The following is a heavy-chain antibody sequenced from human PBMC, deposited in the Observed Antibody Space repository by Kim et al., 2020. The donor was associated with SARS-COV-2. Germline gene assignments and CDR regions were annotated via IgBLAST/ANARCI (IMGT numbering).Heavy chain of an antibody. CDR2: IKSKSDGGTTA. J-gene: IGHJ4*02. CDR3: VTDRHAHPPR. CDR1: GFTFSNTW. V-gene: IGHV3-15*01. D-gene: IGHD2-8*01. Sequence: GGSLRLSCAASGFTFSNTWMSWVRQAPGKGLEWVGRIKSKSDGGTTAEYAEPVKGRFTISRDDSDSTLYLQMSSLKTEDTAVYYCVTDRHAHPPRGGQGTLVTVSS.